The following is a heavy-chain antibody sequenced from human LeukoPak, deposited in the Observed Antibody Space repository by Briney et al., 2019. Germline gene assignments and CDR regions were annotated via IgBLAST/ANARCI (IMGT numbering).Heavy chain of an antibody. Sequence: GGSLRLSCAASGFTFSSYGMHWVRQAPGKGLEWVAIIWYDGTIKSYADSVKGRFTISRDNAKNTLFLQMSSLRAEDTAVYYCARDGREETSGYLDHWGQGTLVTVSS. D-gene: IGHD3-22*01. CDR2: IWYDGTIK. J-gene: IGHJ4*02. CDR1: GFTFSSYG. CDR3: ARDGREETSGYLDH. V-gene: IGHV3-33*01.